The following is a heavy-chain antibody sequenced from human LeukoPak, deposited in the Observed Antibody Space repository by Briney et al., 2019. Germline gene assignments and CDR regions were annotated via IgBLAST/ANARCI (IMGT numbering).Heavy chain of an antibody. CDR1: GFTFSSHS. CDR3: AKESGIRSYGAYFPH. J-gene: IGHJ1*01. Sequence: GGSLRLSCAASGFTFSSHSMQWVRQAPGEGLEWVAVISYDGGTKYYADSVKGRFTISRDNSKSTLFLQMNSLRAEDTAVYYCAKESGIRSYGAYFPHWGQGTLVTVSS. V-gene: IGHV3-30*18. CDR2: ISYDGGTK. D-gene: IGHD4-17*01.